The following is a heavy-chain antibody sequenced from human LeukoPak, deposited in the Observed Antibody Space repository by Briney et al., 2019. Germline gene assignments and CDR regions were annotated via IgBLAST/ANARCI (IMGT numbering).Heavy chain of an antibody. CDR3: TKDRTLGELNDAFDL. D-gene: IGHD3-10*01. J-gene: IGHJ3*01. V-gene: IGHV3-9*01. CDR1: GFSFDDYA. CDR2: INWNGGSI. Sequence: PCRSLRLSCAASGFSFDDYALHWVRQAPGTGLGWVSGINWNGGSIAYADSVEGRFTISRDNTKKSLYLQKKSVRTEETAFADRTKDRTLGELNDAFDLWGPRKLGTVSS.